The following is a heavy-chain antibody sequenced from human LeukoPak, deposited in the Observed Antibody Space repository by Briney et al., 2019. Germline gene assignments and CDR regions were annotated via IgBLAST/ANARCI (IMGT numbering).Heavy chain of an antibody. D-gene: IGHD6-13*01. V-gene: IGHV3-7*01. CDR1: GFTFSSYW. CDR3: ARDIAAAGVFVDY. Sequence: QTGRSLRLSCAASGFTFSSYWMAWARHAAGEWLEWVANIKYEGSEKDYMDSVKRRFPNYRHNAKNSLYLQMNSLRAEDTAVYYCARDIAAAGVFVDYWGQGNLVTVSS. J-gene: IGHJ4*02. CDR2: IKYEGSEK.